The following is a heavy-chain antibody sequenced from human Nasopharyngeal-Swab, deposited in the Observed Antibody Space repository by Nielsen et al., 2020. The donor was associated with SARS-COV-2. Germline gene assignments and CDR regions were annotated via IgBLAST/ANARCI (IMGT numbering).Heavy chain of an antibody. CDR3: ARSCATVGCPFDP. V-gene: IGHV1-2*06. CDR2: ISPTSGGT. CDR1: GYTFSDYF. D-gene: IGHD2-15*01. J-gene: IGHJ5*02. Sequence: ASVTVSCKTSGYTFSDYFIHWVRQAPGQGVEWMGRISPTSGGTNFAQKLRGRVTVTRDASISTAYLELTGLTSDDTAAYYCARSCATVGCPFDPWGQGTLVTVSS.